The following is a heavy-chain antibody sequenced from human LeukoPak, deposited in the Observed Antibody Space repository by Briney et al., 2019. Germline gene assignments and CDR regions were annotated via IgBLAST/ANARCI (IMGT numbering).Heavy chain of an antibody. Sequence: GSIGLSCAASGFTFSSSAMRWGRQAQGKGLEWVSEIGGSGDYTNYGDSGKGRFTISRDNSKNTLYLQMHSLRAEDTAIYSCARALGSHYAFDIWCQGTVVTVSS. J-gene: IGHJ3*02. D-gene: IGHD1-26*01. V-gene: IGHV3-23*01. CDR3: ARALGSHYAFDI. CDR1: GFTFSSSA. CDR2: IGGSGDYT.